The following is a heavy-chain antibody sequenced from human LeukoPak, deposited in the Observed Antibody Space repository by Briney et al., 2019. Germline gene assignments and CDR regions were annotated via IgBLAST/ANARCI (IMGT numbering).Heavy chain of an antibody. CDR3: ARAAWGYDYHFDY. CDR1: GGSISNYY. D-gene: IGHD5-12*01. Sequence: PSGTLSLTCTVSGGSISNYYWTWIRQPPGKGLEWIGYIYNSGSTNYNPSLKSRVTISVDTSNNQFSLKLSSVTAADTAMYYGARAAWGYDYHFDYWGQGTLVTVSS. V-gene: IGHV4-59*01. J-gene: IGHJ4*02. CDR2: IYNSGST.